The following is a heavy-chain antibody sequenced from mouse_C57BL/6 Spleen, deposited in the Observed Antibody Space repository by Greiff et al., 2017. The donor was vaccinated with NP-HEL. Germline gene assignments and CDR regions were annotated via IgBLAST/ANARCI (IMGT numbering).Heavy chain of an antibody. CDR1: GFTFSAYG. J-gene: IGHJ4*01. CDR3: ARSIYYYGSSLLLAMDY. Sequence: EVHLVESGGGFVKPGGSLKLSCAASGFTFSAYGMHFVRQAPAKGLDCVAYFCRFSRPIYYADTVKGRFTIYRDNAKNTLFLQMTSLRSEDTAMYYCARSIYYYGSSLLLAMDYWGQGTSVTVSS. D-gene: IGHD1-1*01. V-gene: IGHV5-17*01. CDR2: FCRFSRPI.